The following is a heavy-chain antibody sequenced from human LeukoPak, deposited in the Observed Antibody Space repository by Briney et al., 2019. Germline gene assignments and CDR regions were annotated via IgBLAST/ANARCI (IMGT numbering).Heavy chain of an antibody. CDR2: ISSSGSTI. J-gene: IGHJ6*02. CDR3: ARLYDSSGYYRDYYYGMDV. V-gene: IGHV3-48*03. CDR1: GFTFSSYE. Sequence: GGSLRLSCAASGFTFSSYEMNRVRQAPGKGLEWVSYISSSGSTIYYADSVKGRFTISRDNAKNSLYLQMNSLRAEDTAVYYCARLYDSSGYYRDYYYGMDVWGQGTTVTVSS. D-gene: IGHD3-22*01.